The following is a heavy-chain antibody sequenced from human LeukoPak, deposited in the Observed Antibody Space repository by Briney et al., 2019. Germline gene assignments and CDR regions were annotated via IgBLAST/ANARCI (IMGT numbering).Heavy chain of an antibody. CDR2: IYYSGST. CDR3: ARDVESNYYYYYYMDV. J-gene: IGHJ6*03. Sequence: QPSETLSLACTVSGGSISSSSYYWGWIRQPPGKGLEWIGSIYYSGSTYYNPSLKSRVTISVDTSKNQFSLKLSSVTAADTAVYYCARDVESNYYYYYYMDVWGKGTTVTVSS. CDR1: GGSISSSSYY. V-gene: IGHV4-39*07.